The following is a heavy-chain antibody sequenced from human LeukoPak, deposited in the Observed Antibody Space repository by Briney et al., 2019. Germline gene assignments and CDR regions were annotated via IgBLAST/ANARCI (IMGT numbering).Heavy chain of an antibody. CDR3: ARVQYSSGFAFGGIDH. Sequence: SETLSLTCTVSGGSISSYYWSWIRQPPGKGLEWIGYIYYSGSTNYNPSLKSRVTISVDTSKNQFSLKLSSVTAADTAVYYCARVQYSSGFAFGGIDHWGQGTLVTVSS. CDR2: IYYSGST. V-gene: IGHV4-59*01. CDR1: GGSISSYY. D-gene: IGHD3-16*01. J-gene: IGHJ4*02.